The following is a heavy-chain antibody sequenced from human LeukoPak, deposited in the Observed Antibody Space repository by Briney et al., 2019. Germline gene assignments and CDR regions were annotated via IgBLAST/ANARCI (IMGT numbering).Heavy chain of an antibody. CDR3: ASGGTDDAFDI. V-gene: IGHV3-21*01. CDR2: ISSSSSYI. J-gene: IGHJ3*02. CDR1: GFTFSSYS. D-gene: IGHD1-14*01. Sequence: GGPLRLSCAASGFTFSSYSMNWVRQAPGKGLEWVSSISSSSSYIYYADSVKGRFTISRDNAKNSLYLQMNSLRAEDTAVYYCASGGTDDAFDIWGQGTMVTVSS.